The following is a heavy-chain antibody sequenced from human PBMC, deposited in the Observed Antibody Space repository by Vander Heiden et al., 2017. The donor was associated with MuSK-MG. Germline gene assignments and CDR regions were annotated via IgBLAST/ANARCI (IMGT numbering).Heavy chain of an antibody. Sequence: EVQLVESGGGLVKPGGSLRLSCAASGFTFSNAWMSGVRQAPGKGLEWVGRIKSKTDGGTTDYAAPVKGRFTISRDDSKNTLYLQMNSLKTEDTAVYYCTTGLWRDYFDYWGQGTLVTVSS. J-gene: IGHJ4*02. CDR2: IKSKTDGGTT. D-gene: IGHD2-21*01. CDR3: TTGLWRDYFDY. V-gene: IGHV3-15*01. CDR1: GFTFSNAW.